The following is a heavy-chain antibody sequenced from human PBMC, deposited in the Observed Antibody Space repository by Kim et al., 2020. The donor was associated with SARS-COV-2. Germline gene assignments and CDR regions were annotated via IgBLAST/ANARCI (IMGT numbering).Heavy chain of an antibody. Sequence: KKANAVSAKGRFTSSRDNSKNTLYLQMNSLRAEDTTVYYCAREVTVYMDVWGKGATVTVSS. V-gene: IGHV3-33*01. CDR2: KK. D-gene: IGHD2-21*02. CDR3: AREVTVYMDV. J-gene: IGHJ6*03.